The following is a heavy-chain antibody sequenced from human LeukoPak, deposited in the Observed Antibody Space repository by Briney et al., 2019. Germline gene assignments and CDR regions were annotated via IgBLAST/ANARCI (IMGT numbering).Heavy chain of an antibody. V-gene: IGHV3-7*01. CDR2: IKQDGSEK. CDR3: RGSGHTYFDY. D-gene: IGHD6-19*01. Sequence: QAGGSLRLSCGASGFTFSSYWMSWVRQAPGKGLEWVANIKQDGSEKYYVDSVKGRFTISRDNAKNSLYLQMNSLRAEGTAVYYCRGSGHTYFDYWGQGTLVTVSS. CDR1: GFTFSSYW. J-gene: IGHJ4*02.